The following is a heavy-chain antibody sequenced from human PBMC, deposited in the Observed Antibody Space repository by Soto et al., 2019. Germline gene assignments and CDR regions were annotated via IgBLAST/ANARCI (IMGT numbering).Heavy chain of an antibody. V-gene: IGHV3-30*18. CDR3: AKDPLKLGYCSSTSCLAGDYYYYGMDA. D-gene: IGHD2-2*01. CDR1: GFTFSSYG. CDR2: ISYDGSNK. Sequence: GGSLRLSCAASGFTFSSYGMHWVRQAPGKGLEWVAVISYDGSNKYYADSVKGRFTISRDNSKNTLYLQMNSLRAEDTAVYYCAKDPLKLGYCSSTSCLAGDYYYYGMDAWGQGTTVTV. J-gene: IGHJ6*02.